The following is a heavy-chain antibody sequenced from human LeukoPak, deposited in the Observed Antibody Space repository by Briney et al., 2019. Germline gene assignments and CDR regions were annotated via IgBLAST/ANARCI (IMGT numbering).Heavy chain of an antibody. CDR3: ASPYEGSTTSPLDY. D-gene: IGHD2/OR15-2a*01. CDR1: GGSISSSSFY. J-gene: IGHJ4*02. CDR2: IYSSGST. V-gene: IGHV4-39*01. Sequence: ETLSLTCTVSGGSISSSSFYWGWIRQPPGKELQCIGIIYSSGSTSYNPSLKSRVTISLDASKNQFSLKLSSVTAADTAVYYCASPYEGSTTSPLDYWGQGTLVTVSS.